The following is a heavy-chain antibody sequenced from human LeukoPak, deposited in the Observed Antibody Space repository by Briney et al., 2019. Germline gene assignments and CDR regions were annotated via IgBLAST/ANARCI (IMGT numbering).Heavy chain of an antibody. CDR1: GGTFSSYA. CDR3: ARTYSSGRVKFDY. CDR2: IIPILAIA. D-gene: IGHD6-19*01. V-gene: IGHV1-69*04. Sequence: SVKVSCKASGGTFSSYAISWVRQAPGQGLEWMGRIIPILAIANYAQKFQGRVTITADKSTSTAYMEVSSLRSEDTAVYYCARTYSSGRVKFDYWGQGTLVTVSS. J-gene: IGHJ4*02.